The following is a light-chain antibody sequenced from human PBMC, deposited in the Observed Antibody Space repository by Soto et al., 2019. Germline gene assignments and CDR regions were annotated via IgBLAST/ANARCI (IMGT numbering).Light chain of an antibody. Sequence: QAVVTQEPSLTVSPGGTVTLPCGSSTGTVTSGHFPYWFQQKPGQAPRTLIYETSNRHSWTPARFSGSLLGDKAALTLSGAQPEDEADYYCLVSYGGPRVVGGGTKLTGL. V-gene: IGLV7-46*01. J-gene: IGLJ2*01. CDR2: ETS. CDR1: TGTVTSGHF. CDR3: LVSYGGPRV.